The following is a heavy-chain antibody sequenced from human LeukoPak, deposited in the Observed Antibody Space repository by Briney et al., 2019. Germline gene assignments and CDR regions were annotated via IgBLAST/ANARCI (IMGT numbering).Heavy chain of an antibody. CDR2: INPNSGGT. CDR1: GYTFTGYY. Sequence: ASVKVSCKASGYTFTGYYMHWVRQAPGQGLEWMGRINPNSGGTNYAQKFQGRVTMTRDTSISTAYMELSRLRSDDTAVYYCARAGSYYYDSSGYTGLDYWGQGTLVTVSS. D-gene: IGHD3-22*01. V-gene: IGHV1-2*06. CDR3: ARAGSYYYDSSGYTGLDY. J-gene: IGHJ4*02.